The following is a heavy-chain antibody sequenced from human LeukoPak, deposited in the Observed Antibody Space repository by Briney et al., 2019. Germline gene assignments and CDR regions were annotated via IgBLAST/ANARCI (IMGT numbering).Heavy chain of an antibody. D-gene: IGHD3-22*01. CDR3: ARGRRITMIVVVVTRRFNY. J-gene: IGHJ4*02. CDR1: GGSISGSSYF. Sequence: SETLSLTCTVSGGSISGSSYFWGWIRQPPGKVLWWIGNIYYPGSTYYNPSLKSRVTISVDTSKNQFSLKRSSVTAADTAVYYCARGRRITMIVVVVTRRFNYWGQGTLVTVSS. CDR2: IYYPGST. V-gene: IGHV4-39*01.